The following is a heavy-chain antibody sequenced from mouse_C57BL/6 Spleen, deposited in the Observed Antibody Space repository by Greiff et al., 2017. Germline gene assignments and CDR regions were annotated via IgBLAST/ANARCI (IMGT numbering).Heavy chain of an antibody. V-gene: IGHV1-69*01. CDR1: GYTFTSYW. CDR2: IDPSDSYT. J-gene: IGHJ3*02. CDR3: AMLPAGGGGY. Sequence: QVQLQQPGAELVMPGASVQLSCKASGYTFTSYWLHWVKQRPGQGLAWIGEIDPSDSYTTYNQTFKGKSTLTVDKSSSTAYMQLSSLTSEDSAVYDCAMLPAGGGGYWGQGTLVTVSA.